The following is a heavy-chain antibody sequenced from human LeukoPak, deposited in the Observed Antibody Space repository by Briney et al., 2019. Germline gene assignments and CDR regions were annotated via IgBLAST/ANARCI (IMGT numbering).Heavy chain of an antibody. CDR3: ARGSRITMIVVVIPVAAFDI. CDR2: INHSGST. V-gene: IGHV4-34*01. CDR1: GGSFSGYY. Sequence: PSETLSLTCAVYGGSFSGYYWSWIRQPPGKGLEWSGEINHSGSTNYNPSLKSRVTISVDTSKNQFSLKLSSVTAADTAVYYCARGSRITMIVVVIPVAAFDIWGQGTMVTVSS. D-gene: IGHD3-22*01. J-gene: IGHJ3*02.